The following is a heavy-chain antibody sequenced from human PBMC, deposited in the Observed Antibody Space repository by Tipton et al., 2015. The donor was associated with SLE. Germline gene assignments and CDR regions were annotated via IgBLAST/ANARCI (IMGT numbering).Heavy chain of an antibody. CDR1: GFTFSSYG. CDR2: IRYDGSNK. J-gene: IGHJ4*02. V-gene: IGHV3-30*02. CDR3: ARAKGYYDILDY. Sequence: SLRLSCAASGFTFSSYGMHWVRQAPGKGLEWVAFIRYDGSNKYYADSVKGRFTISRDNSKNTLYLQMNSLRAEDTAVYYCARAKGYYDILDYWGQGTLVTVSS. D-gene: IGHD3-9*01.